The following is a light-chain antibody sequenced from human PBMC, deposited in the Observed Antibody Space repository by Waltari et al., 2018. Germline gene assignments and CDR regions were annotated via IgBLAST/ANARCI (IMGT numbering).Light chain of an antibody. V-gene: IGLV6-57*03. CDR2: ESN. Sequence: TLTQPHSVSESPGKTVTISCTRSDGSMAGNYVQWYQQPPGSAPTILIYESNVRSSAAPDRFSGSTDSSTNTASLTISGLTSADEADYYCQSYEGTSVVFGGGTQLTVL. J-gene: IGLJ7*01. CDR3: QSYEGTSVV. CDR1: DGSMAGNY.